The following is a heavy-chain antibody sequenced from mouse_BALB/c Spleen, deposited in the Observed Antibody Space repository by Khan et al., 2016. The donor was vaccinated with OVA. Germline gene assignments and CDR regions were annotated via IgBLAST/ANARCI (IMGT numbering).Heavy chain of an antibody. CDR3: SGGRAY. CDR1: GYSITSDYA. V-gene: IGHV3-2*02. J-gene: IGHJ3*01. D-gene: IGHD3-3*01. Sequence: EVQLQESGPGLVKPSQSLSLTCTVTGYSITSDYAWNWIRQFPGNRLEWMGYITYSGRTSYTPSLKRRISITRDTSKNQFFLQLNSVTIDGTATDYCSGGRAYWGQGTLVTVSA. CDR2: ITYSGRT.